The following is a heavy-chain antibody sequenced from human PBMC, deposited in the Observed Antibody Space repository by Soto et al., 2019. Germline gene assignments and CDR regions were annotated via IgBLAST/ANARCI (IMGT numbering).Heavy chain of an antibody. J-gene: IGHJ4*02. D-gene: IGHD6-13*01. CDR2: IKQDGSEK. Sequence: GGSLRLSCAASGFTFSSYWMSWVRQAPGKGLEWVANIKQDGSEKYYVDSVKGRFTISRDNAKNSLYLQMNSLRAEDTAVYYCARDRGSSSWYGRYYFDYWGQGTLVTVSS. CDR1: GFTFSSYW. CDR3: ARDRGSSSWYGRYYFDY. V-gene: IGHV3-7*05.